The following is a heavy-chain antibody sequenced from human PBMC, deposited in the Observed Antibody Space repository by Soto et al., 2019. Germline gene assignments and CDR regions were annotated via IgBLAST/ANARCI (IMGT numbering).Heavy chain of an antibody. CDR3: ARDLKYYYGSGSSYYYYYYGMDV. V-gene: IGHV1-46*01. D-gene: IGHD3-10*01. Sequence: QVQLVQSGAEVKKPGASVKVSCKASGYTFTSYYMHWVRQAPGQGLEWMGIINPSGGSTSYAQKFQRRVTMTRDTSTSTVYMELSSLRSEYTAVYYCARDLKYYYGSGSSYYYYYYGMDVWGHGTTVTVSS. J-gene: IGHJ6*02. CDR1: GYTFTSYY. CDR2: INPSGGST.